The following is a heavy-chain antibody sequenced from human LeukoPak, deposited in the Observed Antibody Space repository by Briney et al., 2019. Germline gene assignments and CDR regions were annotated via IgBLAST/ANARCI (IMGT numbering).Heavy chain of an antibody. Sequence: SGGSLRLSCAGSGFTFSSYGMHWVRQAPGKGLEWVAVISYDGSNKYYADSVKGRFTISRDNSKNTLYLQMNSLRAEDTAVYYCAKNRDSSGYFYFDYWGQGTLVTVSS. V-gene: IGHV3-30*18. CDR2: ISYDGSNK. J-gene: IGHJ4*02. D-gene: IGHD3-22*01. CDR3: AKNRDSSGYFYFDY. CDR1: GFTFSSYG.